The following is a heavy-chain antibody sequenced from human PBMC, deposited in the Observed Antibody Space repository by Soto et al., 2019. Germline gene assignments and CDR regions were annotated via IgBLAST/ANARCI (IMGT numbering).Heavy chain of an antibody. J-gene: IGHJ6*03. V-gene: IGHV3-66*01. Sequence: GGSLRLSCAASGFTVSSNDMSWVRQAPGKGLEWVSLVYSGGSTYYADSVKGRFTISRDNSKNTLYLQMNSLRAEDTAVYYCARDGRYCSGGSCYYYYYYMDAWGKGTTVTVSS. CDR2: VYSGGST. CDR3: ARDGRYCSGGSCYYYYYYMDA. CDR1: GFTVSSND. D-gene: IGHD2-15*01.